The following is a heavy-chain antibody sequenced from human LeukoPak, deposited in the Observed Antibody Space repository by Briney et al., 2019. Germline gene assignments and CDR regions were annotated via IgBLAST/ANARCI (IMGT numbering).Heavy chain of an antibody. D-gene: IGHD2-15*01. CDR3: AKDRTDIVVEVAATAAAFDI. Sequence: GGSLRLSCAAFGFTFSSYAMSWVRQAPGKGLEWVSSISGSGGTTKYADSVKGRLTISRDNSKNTLYLQMNSLRAEDTAVYYCAKDRTDIVVEVAATAAAFDIWGQGTMVTVSS. CDR2: ISGSGGTT. CDR1: GFTFSSYA. V-gene: IGHV3-23*01. J-gene: IGHJ3*02.